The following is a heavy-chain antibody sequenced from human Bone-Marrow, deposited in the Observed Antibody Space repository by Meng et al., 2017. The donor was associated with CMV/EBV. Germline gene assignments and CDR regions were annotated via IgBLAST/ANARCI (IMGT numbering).Heavy chain of an antibody. CDR3: TTEGTLLAYCGGDCSY. CDR2: IKSKTDGGTT. D-gene: IGHD2-21*01. CDR1: TCSNAW. V-gene: IGHV3-15*01. Sequence: TCSNAWMSWVRQAAGKGLEWVGRIKSKTDGGTTDYAAPVKGRFTISRDDSKNTLYLQMNSLKTEDTAVYYCTTEGTLLAYCGGDCSYWGQGTLVTVSS. J-gene: IGHJ4*02.